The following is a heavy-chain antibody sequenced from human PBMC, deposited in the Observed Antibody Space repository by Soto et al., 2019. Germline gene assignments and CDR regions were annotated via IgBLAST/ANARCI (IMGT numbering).Heavy chain of an antibody. J-gene: IGHJ2*01. CDR1: GFTFSSYG. CDR2: ISYDGSNK. V-gene: IGHV3-30*18. D-gene: IGHD4-17*01. CDR3: AKDVGHNFYGDYGYFDL. Sequence: QVQLVESGGGVVQPGRSLRLSCAASGFTFSSYGMHWVRQAPGKGLEWVAVISYDGSNKYYADSVKGRFTISRDNSKNTLYLQMNSLRAEDTAVYYCAKDVGHNFYGDYGYFDLWGRGTLVTVSS.